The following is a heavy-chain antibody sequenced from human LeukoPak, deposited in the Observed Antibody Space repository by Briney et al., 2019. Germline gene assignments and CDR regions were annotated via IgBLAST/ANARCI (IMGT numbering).Heavy chain of an antibody. CDR3: ARGAPSGWYIFQH. J-gene: IGHJ1*01. D-gene: IGHD6-19*01. CDR2: IIPIFGTA. CDR1: GGTFSSYA. V-gene: IGHV1-69*13. Sequence: SVKVSCKASGGTFSSYAISWVRQAPGQGLEWMGGIIPIFGTANYAQKFQGRVTITADESTSTAYMELSSLRSEDTAVYYCARGAPSGWYIFQHWGQGTLVTVSS.